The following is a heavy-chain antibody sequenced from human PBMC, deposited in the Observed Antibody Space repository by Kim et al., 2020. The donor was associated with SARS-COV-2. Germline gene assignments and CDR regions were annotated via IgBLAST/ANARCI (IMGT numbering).Heavy chain of an antibody. CDR3: AKDYGSGSYYKISWYDYYYYGMDV. CDR2: ISWNSGSI. J-gene: IGHJ6*02. D-gene: IGHD3-10*01. V-gene: IGHV3-9*01. CDR1: GFTFDDYA. Sequence: GGSLRLSCAASGFTFDDYAMHWVRQAPGKGLEWVSGISWNSGSIGYADSVKGRFTISRDNAKNSLYLQMNSLRAEDTALYYCAKDYGSGSYYKISWYDYYYYGMDVWGQGTTVTVSS.